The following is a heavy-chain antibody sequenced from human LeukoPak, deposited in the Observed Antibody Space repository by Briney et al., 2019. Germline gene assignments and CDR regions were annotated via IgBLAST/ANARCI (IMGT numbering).Heavy chain of an antibody. D-gene: IGHD3-10*01. Sequence: GASVKVSCKASGYTFTSYDINWVRQATGQGLEWMGWMNPNSGNTGYAQKFQGRVTMTRNTSISTAYMELSSLRSEDTAVYYCARAVAMVRGPAIGYWGQGTLVTVSS. V-gene: IGHV1-8*01. J-gene: IGHJ4*02. CDR1: GYTFTSYD. CDR3: ARAVAMVRGPAIGY. CDR2: MNPNSGNT.